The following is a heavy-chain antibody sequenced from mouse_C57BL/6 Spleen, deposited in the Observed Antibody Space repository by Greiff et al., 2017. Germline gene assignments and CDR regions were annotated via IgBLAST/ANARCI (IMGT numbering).Heavy chain of an antibody. D-gene: IGHD1-1*01. V-gene: IGHV5-17*01. CDR3: ARDTTYAMDY. CDR1: GFTFSDYG. J-gene: IGHJ4*01. Sequence: VHLVESGGGLVKPGGSLKLSCAASGFTFSDYGMHWVRQAPEKGLEWVAYISSGSSTIYYADTVKGRFTISRDNAKNTLFLQMTSLRSEDTAMYYCARDTTYAMDYWGQGTSVTVSS. CDR2: ISSGSSTI.